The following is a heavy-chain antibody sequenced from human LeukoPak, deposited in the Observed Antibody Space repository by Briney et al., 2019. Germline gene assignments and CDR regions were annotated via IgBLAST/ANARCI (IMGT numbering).Heavy chain of an antibody. Sequence: SETLSLTCTVSGGSISSYYWSWVRQPPGKGLEWIGNIYYSGSTNYNPSLKSRVTISVDTSKNQFSLKLSSVTAADTAVYYCTRGSIAYYYMDVWGKGTTVTISS. CDR3: TRGSIAYYYMDV. J-gene: IGHJ6*03. CDR2: IYYSGST. V-gene: IGHV4-59*01. D-gene: IGHD3-22*01. CDR1: GGSISSYY.